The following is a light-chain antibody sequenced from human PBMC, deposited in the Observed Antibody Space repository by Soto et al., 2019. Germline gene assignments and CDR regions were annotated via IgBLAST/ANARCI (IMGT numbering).Light chain of an antibody. CDR2: WAS. CDR3: QQYYTTPYT. V-gene: IGKV4-1*01. Sequence: DIVMTQSPDSLAVSLGERATINCKSSQSVLYSSNNKNCLAWYQQKPGQPPKLLISWASTREFGVPDRFSGSGSGTDFTLTISSLQAEDVAVFYCQQYYTTPYTFGQGTKLEIK. CDR1: QSVLYSSNNKNC. J-gene: IGKJ2*01.